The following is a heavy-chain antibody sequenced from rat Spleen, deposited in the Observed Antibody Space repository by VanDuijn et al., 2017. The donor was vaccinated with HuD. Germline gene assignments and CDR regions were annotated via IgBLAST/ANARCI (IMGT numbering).Heavy chain of an antibody. V-gene: IGHV5S23*01. CDR3: ARHYGGYSEYVMDA. D-gene: IGHD1-11*01. J-gene: IGHJ4*01. Sequence: EVQLVESGGGLVQPGRSLKLSCAASGFTFSNYDMAWVRQAPTKGLEWVASISTGGGNTYYRESVKGRFTISRDNAKSTLYLQMDSLRSEDTATYYCARHYGGYSEYVMDAWGQGASVTVSS. CDR2: ISTGGGNT. CDR1: GFTFSNYD.